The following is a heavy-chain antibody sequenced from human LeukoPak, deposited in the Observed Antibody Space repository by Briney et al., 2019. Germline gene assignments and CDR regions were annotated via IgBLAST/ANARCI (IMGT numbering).Heavy chain of an antibody. CDR2: MNPNSGNT. J-gene: IGHJ4*02. CDR1: GYTFTSYD. Sequence: ASVKVSCKASGYTFTSYDINWVRQATGQGLEWMGWMNPNSGNTGYAQKFQGRVTMTRNTSISTAYMELSSLRSEDTAVYYCARGARFITMIVVVINSYYFDYWGQGTLVTVSS. V-gene: IGHV1-8*01. D-gene: IGHD3-22*01. CDR3: ARGARFITMIVVVINSYYFDY.